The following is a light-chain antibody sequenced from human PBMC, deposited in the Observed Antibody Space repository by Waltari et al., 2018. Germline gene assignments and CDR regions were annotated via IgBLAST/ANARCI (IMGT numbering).Light chain of an antibody. CDR3: QKYSSPGS. Sequence: DIQMTQSPSSLSASVGDRVTITCRASRGLSNYLAWYQQKPGKVPKILIYAASTLQSGVPSRFSGSGFGTDFTLTISSLQPEDVATYYCQKYSSPGSFGQGTKVEIK. V-gene: IGKV1-27*01. J-gene: IGKJ1*01. CDR2: AAS. CDR1: RGLSNY.